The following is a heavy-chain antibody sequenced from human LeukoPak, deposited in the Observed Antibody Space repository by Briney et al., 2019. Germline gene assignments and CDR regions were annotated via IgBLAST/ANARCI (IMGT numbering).Heavy chain of an antibody. Sequence: GESLKISCKISGYRLTNNWIGWVRQVPGKDLEWMGLIYPGYSDAKYSPSFQGQVTLSVDTSISTAYLQLGVLRASDTAIYYCVRFALSSSLDHWGQGTLVTVSS. V-gene: IGHV5-51*01. J-gene: IGHJ5*02. CDR1: GYRLTNNW. D-gene: IGHD6-13*01. CDR2: IYPGYSDA. CDR3: VRFALSSSLDH.